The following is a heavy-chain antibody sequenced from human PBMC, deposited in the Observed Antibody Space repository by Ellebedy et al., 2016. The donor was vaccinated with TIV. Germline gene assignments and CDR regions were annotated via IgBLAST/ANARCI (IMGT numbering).Heavy chain of an antibody. Sequence: GESLKISXKGSGYSFTSYWIGWVRQMPGKGLEWMGTIYPGDSDTRYSPSFQGQVTISADKSISTAYLQWSSLKASDTAMYYCAREGIAVAGPFDYWGQGTLVTVSS. CDR3: AREGIAVAGPFDY. J-gene: IGHJ4*02. D-gene: IGHD6-19*01. CDR1: GYSFTSYW. V-gene: IGHV5-51*01. CDR2: IYPGDSDT.